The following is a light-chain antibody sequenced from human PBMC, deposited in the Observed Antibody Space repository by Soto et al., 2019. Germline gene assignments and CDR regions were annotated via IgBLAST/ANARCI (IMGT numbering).Light chain of an antibody. CDR2: VGS. V-gene: IGKV3-20*01. CDR1: KSVSSSY. CDR3: QQYGSSPPIT. Sequence: EIVLTQFPGTLSLSPGERATLSCRASKSVSSSYLAWYQQKPGQAPRLLIYVGSSRATGIPDRFSGSGSGTDFTLTISRLEPEDFAVYYCQQYGSSPPITFGQGTRLEIK. J-gene: IGKJ5*01.